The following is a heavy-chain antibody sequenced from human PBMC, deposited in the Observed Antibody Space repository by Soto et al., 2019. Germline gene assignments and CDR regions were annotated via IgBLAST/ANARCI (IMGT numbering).Heavy chain of an antibody. V-gene: IGHV4-4*02. CDR3: ARQGGYGYGY. Sequence: SETLSLTCTISGVSISSGKWWSWVRQPPGEGLEWIGEIFHTGNTDYKPSLKSRVSILVDKSKNQFSLNLDSVTAADTAVYYCARQGGYGYGYWGQGTLVT. J-gene: IGHJ4*02. CDR2: IFHTGNT. D-gene: IGHD5-18*01. CDR1: GVSISSGKW.